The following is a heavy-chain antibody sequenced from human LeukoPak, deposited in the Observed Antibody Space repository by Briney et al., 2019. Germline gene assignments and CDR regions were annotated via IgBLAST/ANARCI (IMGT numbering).Heavy chain of an antibody. J-gene: IGHJ4*02. CDR3: ARVGSSGC. Sequence: GGSLRLSCAASGFTFSSYSMNWVRQAPGKGLEWVSYISSSSTIYYADSVKGRFTISRDNAKNSLYLQMNSLRAEDTAVYYCARVGSSGCWGQGTLVTVSS. CDR2: ISSSSTI. V-gene: IGHV3-48*04. CDR1: GFTFSSYS. D-gene: IGHD3-22*01.